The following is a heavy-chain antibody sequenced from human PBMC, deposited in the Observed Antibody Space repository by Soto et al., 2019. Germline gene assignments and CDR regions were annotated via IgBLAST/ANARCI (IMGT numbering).Heavy chain of an antibody. D-gene: IGHD1-26*01. CDR2: ISGSGGST. J-gene: IGHJ4*02. V-gene: IGHV3-23*01. CDR3: APTGKYSGSYGY. Sequence: PGGSLRLSCAASGFTFSSYAMSWVRQAPGKGLEWVSVISGSGGSTYYADSVKGRFTISRDNSKNTLYLQMNSLRAEDTAIYYCAPTGKYSGSYGYWGKGTLVTVSS. CDR1: GFTFSSYA.